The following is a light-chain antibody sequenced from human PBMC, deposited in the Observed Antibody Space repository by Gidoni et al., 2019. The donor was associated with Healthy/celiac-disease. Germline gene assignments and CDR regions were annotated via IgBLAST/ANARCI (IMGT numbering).Light chain of an antibody. CDR1: SSDVGGYNY. Sequence: QSALTQPRSVSGSPAQSVTISCTGTSSDVGGYNYVSWYQQHPGKAPKLMIYDVSKRPSGVPDRFSGSKSGNTASLTISGLQGEDEADYYCCSYAGSLWVFGGGTKLTVL. CDR2: DVS. J-gene: IGLJ3*02. V-gene: IGLV2-11*01. CDR3: CSYAGSLWV.